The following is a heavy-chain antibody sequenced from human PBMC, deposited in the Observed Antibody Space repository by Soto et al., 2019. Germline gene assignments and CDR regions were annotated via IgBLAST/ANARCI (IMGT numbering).Heavy chain of an antibody. J-gene: IGHJ4*02. D-gene: IGHD5-12*01. CDR3: ARSERWLQSGYFDY. CDR2: ISYDGSNK. Sequence: GGSLRLSCAASGFTFSSYAMHWVRQAPGKGLEWVAVISYDGSNKYYADSVKGRFTISRDNSKNTLYLQMNSLRAEDTAVYYCARSERWLQSGYFDYWGQGTLVTVSS. CDR1: GFTFSSYA. V-gene: IGHV3-30-3*01.